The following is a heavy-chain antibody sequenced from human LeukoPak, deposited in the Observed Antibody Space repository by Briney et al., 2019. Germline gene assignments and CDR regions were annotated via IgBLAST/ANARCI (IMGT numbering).Heavy chain of an antibody. D-gene: IGHD6-19*01. Sequence: GGSLRLSCAASGYTFSSYAMSWVRQAPGKGLEWVSAISGSGGSTYYADSVKGRFTISRDNSKSTLYLQMNSLRAEDTAVYYCAKERASSGWYHWFDPWGQGTLVTVSS. V-gene: IGHV3-23*01. CDR3: AKERASSGWYHWFDP. CDR1: GYTFSSYA. J-gene: IGHJ5*02. CDR2: ISGSGGST.